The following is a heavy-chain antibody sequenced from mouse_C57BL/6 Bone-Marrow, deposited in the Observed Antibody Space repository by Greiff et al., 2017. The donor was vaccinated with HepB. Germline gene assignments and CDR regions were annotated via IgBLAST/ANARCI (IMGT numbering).Heavy chain of an antibody. CDR3: ARRRDGYDPYFDV. CDR2: INSVGSYT. CDR1: GFTFSSYG. V-gene: IGHV5-6*02. D-gene: IGHD2-2*01. Sequence: VKLVESGGDLLKPGGSLKLSCAASGFTFSSYGMSSVRQTPDKRLEWVATINSVGSYTYYPDSVKGRFTISRDNAKNTLYLQMSSLKSEDTDMYYCARRRDGYDPYFDVWGTGTTVTVSS. J-gene: IGHJ1*03.